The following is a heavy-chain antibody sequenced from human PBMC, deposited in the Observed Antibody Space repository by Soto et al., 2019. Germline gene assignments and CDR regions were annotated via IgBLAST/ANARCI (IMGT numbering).Heavy chain of an antibody. CDR2: IIPIFGTA. J-gene: IGHJ6*02. CDR1: GGTFSSYA. Sequence: QVQLVQSGAEVKKPGSSVKVSCKASGGTFSSYAISWVRQAPGQGLAWMGGIIPIFGTANYAQKFQGRVTITADESTSTAYMELSSLRSEDTAVYYCAREGGDCSGCSCYSGYYYDGMDVWGQGTTVTVSS. CDR3: AREGGDCSGCSCYSGYYYDGMDV. V-gene: IGHV1-69*01. D-gene: IGHD2-15*01.